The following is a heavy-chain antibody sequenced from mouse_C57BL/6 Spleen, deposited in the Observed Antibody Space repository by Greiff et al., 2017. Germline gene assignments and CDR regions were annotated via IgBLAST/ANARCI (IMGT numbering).Heavy chain of an antibody. CDR3: DRRRLYGSPLDY. CDR1: GYTFTSSW. Sequence: VQLQQPGAKLVGPGSSVKLSCKASGYTFTSSWMDWVKQRPGQGLEWIGNIYPSDSETHYNQKFKDKATLSVDKSSSTADMQLSSLTSEDAAVYYCDRRRLYGSPLDYWGQGTTLTVSS. J-gene: IGHJ2*01. D-gene: IGHD1-1*01. CDR2: IYPSDSET. V-gene: IGHV1-61*01.